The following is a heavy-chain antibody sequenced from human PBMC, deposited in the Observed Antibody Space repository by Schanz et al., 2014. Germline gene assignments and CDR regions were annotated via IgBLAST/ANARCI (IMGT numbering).Heavy chain of an antibody. V-gene: IGHV4-59*08. J-gene: IGHJ5*02. Sequence: QMQLQGSGPGLVKPSETLSLTCAVSGGSISTYYWSWVRQPPGKGLEWLAYVYYTGSAHYTPTRKSRLTITGDTPKNRFPRRLSAVPAADTAVYYCARLGSPHCRTSNCHYDWFGPWDQGTLVTVSS. CDR2: VYYTGSA. D-gene: IGHD2-15*01. CDR3: ARLGSPHCRTSNCHYDWFGP. CDR1: GGSISTYY.